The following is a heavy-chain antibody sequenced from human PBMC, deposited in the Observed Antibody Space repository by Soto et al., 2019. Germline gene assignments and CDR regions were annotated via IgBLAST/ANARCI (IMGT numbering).Heavy chain of an antibody. CDR3: ARVSRDCSGGTCFPLPTAEYFRH. V-gene: IGHV1-69*01. CDR1: GGTFSSHV. J-gene: IGHJ1*01. CDR2: IIPMFGTA. D-gene: IGHD2-15*01. Sequence: QVQLVQSGPEVKKPGSSVKVSCKASGGTFSSHVFTWVRQAPGRGLEWMGGIIPMFGTANHAQKFQGRVTLIADEATNTAYLELSSLRYEDTAGYYCARVSRDCSGGTCFPLPTAEYFRHWGQGTLITVSS.